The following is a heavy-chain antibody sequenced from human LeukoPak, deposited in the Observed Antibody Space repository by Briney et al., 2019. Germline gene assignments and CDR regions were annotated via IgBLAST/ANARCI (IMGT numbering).Heavy chain of an antibody. CDR3: ARGVGSGYTDY. CDR1: GGSISSYY. V-gene: IGHV4-59*01. J-gene: IGHJ4*02. D-gene: IGHD3-22*01. Sequence: ASETLSLTCTVSGGSISSYYWSWIRQPAGKGLEWIGFISYSGNTNYNPSLKSRVTISLDTSKNQFSLKLISVTAADTAVYYCARGVGSGYTDYWGQGALVTVSS. CDR2: ISYSGNT.